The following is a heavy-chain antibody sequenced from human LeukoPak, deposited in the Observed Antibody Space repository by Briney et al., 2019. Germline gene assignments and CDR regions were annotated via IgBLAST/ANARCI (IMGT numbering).Heavy chain of an antibody. J-gene: IGHJ4*02. CDR1: GFTFSIYS. CDR3: ARDFFAFGGVIALLDY. V-gene: IGHV3-48*02. D-gene: IGHD3-16*02. CDR2: ISSSSSTI. Sequence: PGGSLRLSCAASGFTFSIYSINWVRQAPGKGLEWISYISSSSSTIYYADSVRGRFTISRDNAKNSLYLQMNSLRDEDTAVYYCARDFFAFGGVIALLDYWGQGTLVTVSS.